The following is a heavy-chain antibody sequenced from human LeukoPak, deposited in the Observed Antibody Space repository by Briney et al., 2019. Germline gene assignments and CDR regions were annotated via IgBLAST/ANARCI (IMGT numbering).Heavy chain of an antibody. CDR2: IYHSGST. J-gene: IGHJ5*02. Sequence: KPSETLSLTCAVSGGSISSNSYYWGWIRQPPGKGLEWIGSIYHSGSTYYNPSLKSRVTISVDTSKNQFSLKLSSVTAADTAVYYCARDLGEGYYDYVWGSYRYTWFDPWGQGTLVTVSS. CDR3: ARDLGEGYYDYVWGSYRYTWFDP. CDR1: GGSISSNSYY. V-gene: IGHV4-39*07. D-gene: IGHD3-16*02.